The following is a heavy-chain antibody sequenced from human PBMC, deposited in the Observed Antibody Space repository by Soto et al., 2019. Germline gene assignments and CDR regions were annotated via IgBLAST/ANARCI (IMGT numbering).Heavy chain of an antibody. CDR1: GFSLSTSGVG. D-gene: IGHD3-3*01. Sequence: SGPTLVNPTQTLTLTCTFSGFSLSTSGVGVGWIRQPPGKALEWLALIYWNDDKRYSPSLKSRLTITKDTSKNQVVLTMTNMDPVDTATYYCAHTQRTVLRFLEWSPSKANWIDPWGQGTLVTVSS. CDR2: IYWNDDK. J-gene: IGHJ5*02. CDR3: AHTQRTVLRFLEWSPSKANWIDP. V-gene: IGHV2-5*01.